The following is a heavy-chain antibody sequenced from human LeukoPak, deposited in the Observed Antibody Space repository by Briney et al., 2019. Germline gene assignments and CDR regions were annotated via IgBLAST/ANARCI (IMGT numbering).Heavy chain of an antibody. D-gene: IGHD3-10*01. V-gene: IGHV1-69*01. Sequence: ASVKVSCKASGGTFSSYAISGVRQAPGQGLEWMGGIIPIFGTANYAQKFQGRVTITADESTSTAYMELSSLRSEDTAVYYCARGLEITMVRGIPSDAFDIWGQGTMVTVSS. CDR1: GGTFSSYA. CDR2: IIPIFGTA. J-gene: IGHJ3*02. CDR3: ARGLEITMVRGIPSDAFDI.